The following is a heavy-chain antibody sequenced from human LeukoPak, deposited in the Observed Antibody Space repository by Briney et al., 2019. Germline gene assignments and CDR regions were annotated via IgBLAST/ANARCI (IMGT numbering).Heavy chain of an antibody. J-gene: IGHJ3*02. V-gene: IGHV4-4*07. Sequence: PSETLSPTWAVSGGSISGFYWSWFRQPAGKGLEWIGRIYSSGRIYTSESTNYNPSLKSRVTMSVDTSKNHLSLKLSSVTAADTAVYYCARDAVGAYFYGSDPDAFDIWGQGTMVTVSS. CDR3: ARDAVGAYFYGSDPDAFDI. CDR2: IYTSEST. CDR1: GGSISGFY. D-gene: IGHD3-10*01.